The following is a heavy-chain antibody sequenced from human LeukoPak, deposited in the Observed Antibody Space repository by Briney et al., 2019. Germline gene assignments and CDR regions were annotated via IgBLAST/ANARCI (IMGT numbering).Heavy chain of an antibody. CDR3: ARPGYSTGAFDY. CDR1: GLTATSNY. D-gene: IGHD6-25*01. CDR2: IYSGGDT. J-gene: IGHJ4*02. Sequence: PGGSLRLSCAASGLTATSNYMSWIRQAPGKGLEWVSVIYSGGDTYYADSVKGRFTISRDNSKNTLYLQMNSLRAEDTAMYYCARPGYSTGAFDYWGQGTLVTVSS. V-gene: IGHV3-53*01.